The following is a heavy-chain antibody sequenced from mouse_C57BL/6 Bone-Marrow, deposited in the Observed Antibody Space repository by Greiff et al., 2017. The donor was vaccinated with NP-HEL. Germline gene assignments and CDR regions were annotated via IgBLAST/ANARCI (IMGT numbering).Heavy chain of an antibody. CDR2: IDPSDSYT. Sequence: QVQLQQPGAELVKPGASVKLSCKASGYTFTSYWMQWVKQRPGQGLEWIGEIDPSDSYTNYNQKFKGKATLTVDTSSSTAYMQLSSLTSEDSAVYYCARSARYWGQGTTLTVSS. J-gene: IGHJ2*01. CDR1: GYTFTSYW. CDR3: ARSARY. V-gene: IGHV1-50*01.